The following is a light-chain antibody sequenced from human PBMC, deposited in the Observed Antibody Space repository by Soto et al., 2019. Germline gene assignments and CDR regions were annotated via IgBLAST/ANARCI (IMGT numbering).Light chain of an antibody. CDR2: EVS. Sequence: QSVLTQPPSASGSPGQSVTISCTGTSSDVGGYNYVSWYQQYPGKAPKLMIYEVSKRPSGVPDRFPGSKSGNTASLTVSGLQAEDEADYYCSSYAGSNEGVFGTGTKVTVL. CDR3: SSYAGSNEGV. V-gene: IGLV2-8*01. CDR1: SSDVGGYNY. J-gene: IGLJ1*01.